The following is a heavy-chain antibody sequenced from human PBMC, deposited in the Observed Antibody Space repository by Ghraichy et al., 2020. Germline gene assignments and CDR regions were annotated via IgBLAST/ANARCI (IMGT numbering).Heavy chain of an antibody. Sequence: SETLSLTCTVSGGSITTISNYWGWIRQPPGKGLEWIGSIHNDGSTYYNPSLRSRVTISIDTSKNQFSLRLSSVTAADTAVYYCARPRCTNGICYYFDDWGQGTLVTVSS. V-gene: IGHV4-39*01. CDR2: IHNDGST. D-gene: IGHD2-8*01. CDR3: ARPRCTNGICYYFDD. CDR1: GGSITTISNY. J-gene: IGHJ4*02.